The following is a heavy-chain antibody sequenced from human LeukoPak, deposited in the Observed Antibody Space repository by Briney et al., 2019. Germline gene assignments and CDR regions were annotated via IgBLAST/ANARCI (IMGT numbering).Heavy chain of an antibody. J-gene: IGHJ5*02. D-gene: IGHD5-18*01. CDR3: ARDPKVYTATGENWFDP. CDR2: INSDESST. Sequence: GGSLRLSCAASGFTFSSYWMHWVRHAPGKGLAWVSRINSDESSTSYADSVKGRFTISRDNAKNTLYLQMNSQRAEYTAVYYCARDPKVYTATGENWFDPWGQGTLVTVSS. CDR1: GFTFSSYW. V-gene: IGHV3-74*01.